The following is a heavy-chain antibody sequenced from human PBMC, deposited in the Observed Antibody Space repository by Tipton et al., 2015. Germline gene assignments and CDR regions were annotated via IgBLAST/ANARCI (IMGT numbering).Heavy chain of an antibody. CDR3: ARIRGRYVMDY. V-gene: IGHV4-39*07. CDR2: IFHRGDT. CDR1: GGSVSSGTYY. D-gene: IGHD3-16*01. J-gene: IGHJ4*02. Sequence: TLSLTCTVSGGSVSSGTYYWSWIRQPPGKGLEWIGSIFHRGDTNYNPSLKSRVTISLDTSKNQFSLKLNSVTAADTAVYYCARIRGRYVMDYWGQGTPVTVSS.